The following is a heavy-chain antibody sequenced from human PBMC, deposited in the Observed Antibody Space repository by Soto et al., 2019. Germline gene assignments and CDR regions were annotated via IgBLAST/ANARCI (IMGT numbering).Heavy chain of an antibody. CDR3: ARAISIIMAAPAX. D-gene: IGHD2-8*01. CDR2: VSPYNGNA. CDR1: GYTFSNYA. V-gene: IGHV1-18*04. Sequence: ASVKVSCKTSGYTFSNYAISWVRQAPGQGLEWMGWVSPYNGNANYTYKFQGRVSMTTDTSTTTAYMELTSLTSDDTAIYYCARAISIIMAAPAXWGQGTLVTVSX. J-gene: IGHJ4*02.